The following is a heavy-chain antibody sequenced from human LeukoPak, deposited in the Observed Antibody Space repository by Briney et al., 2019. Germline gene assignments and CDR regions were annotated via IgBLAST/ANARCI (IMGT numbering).Heavy chain of an antibody. J-gene: IGHJ4*02. CDR1: GFTFNNYW. D-gene: IGHD1-1*01. Sequence: PGGSLRLSCAASGFTFNNYWLHWVRQVPGKGLMWVSRINGDGNNVNYADSVKGRFTISRDNAKNTLHLQMNSLRAEDTVVYYCAAGPAGNGHLSSYWGQGTRVTVSS. CDR2: INGDGNNV. CDR3: AAGPAGNGHLSSY. V-gene: IGHV3-74*01.